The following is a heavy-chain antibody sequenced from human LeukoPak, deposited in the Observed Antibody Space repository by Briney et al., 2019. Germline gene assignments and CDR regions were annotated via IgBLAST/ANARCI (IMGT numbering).Heavy chain of an antibody. V-gene: IGHV4-39*01. J-gene: IGHJ4*02. D-gene: IGHD3-3*01. Sequence: PSETLSLTCTVSGGSISSSSYYWGWIRQPPGKGLEWIGSIYYSGSTYYNPSLKSRVTISVDTSKNQFSLKLSSVTAADTAVYYCARHAYYDFWSAYYTSDYFDYWGQGTLVTVSS. CDR3: ARHAYYDFWSAYYTSDYFDY. CDR1: GGSISSSSYY. CDR2: IYYSGST.